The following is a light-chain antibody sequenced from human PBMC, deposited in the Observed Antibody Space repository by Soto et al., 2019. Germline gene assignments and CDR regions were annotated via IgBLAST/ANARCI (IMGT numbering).Light chain of an antibody. V-gene: IGKV1-39*01. Sequence: DIQMTQSPSSLSASVGDRVTITCRASQSISSYLNWYQQKPGKAPKPLIYAASSLQSGVPSRFSGSGSGTDFTLTISSLQPEDFATYYCQQSYSTPYIFGQGTKLEIK. CDR2: AAS. CDR3: QQSYSTPYI. CDR1: QSISSY. J-gene: IGKJ2*01.